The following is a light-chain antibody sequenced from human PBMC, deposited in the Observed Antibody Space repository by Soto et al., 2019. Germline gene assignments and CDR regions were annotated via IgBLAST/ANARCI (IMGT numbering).Light chain of an antibody. Sequence: DIQMTQSPPTLSASVGDRVTIICRASQSISGWLAWYQQKPGTAPKVLIYHASNLQSGVPSRFSGSGSGTEFTLTISSLQPDDFATYYCQQYNSYSFGQGTKVDI. J-gene: IGKJ1*01. V-gene: IGKV1-5*02. CDR3: QQYNSYS. CDR2: HAS. CDR1: QSISGW.